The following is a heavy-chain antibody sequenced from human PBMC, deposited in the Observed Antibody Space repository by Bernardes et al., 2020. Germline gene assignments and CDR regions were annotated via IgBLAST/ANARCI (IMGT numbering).Heavy chain of an antibody. D-gene: IGHD2-15*01. Sequence: SETLSLTRTVSGGSISSSSYYWGWIRQPPGKGLEWIGSIYYSGSTYYNPSLKSRVTISVDTSKNQFSLKLSSVTAADTAVYYCAVIGIGYCSGGSCPGDYWGQGTLVTVSS. CDR2: IYYSGST. J-gene: IGHJ4*02. CDR3: AVIGIGYCSGGSCPGDY. CDR1: GGSISSSSYY. V-gene: IGHV4-39*01.